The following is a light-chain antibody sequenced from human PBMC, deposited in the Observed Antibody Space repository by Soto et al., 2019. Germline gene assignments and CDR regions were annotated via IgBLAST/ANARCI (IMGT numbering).Light chain of an antibody. Sequence: EIELTQSPSTLSVSPGERATISCRASQSVNNYLAWYQQKPGQAPRLLIYDASNRATGIPGRFSGSGSGTDFTLIIRSLETEDFAVYYCHQRNTWNPWLYTFGQGTKLEIK. V-gene: IGKV3-11*01. J-gene: IGKJ2*01. CDR1: QSVNNY. CDR2: DAS. CDR3: HQRNTWNPWLYT.